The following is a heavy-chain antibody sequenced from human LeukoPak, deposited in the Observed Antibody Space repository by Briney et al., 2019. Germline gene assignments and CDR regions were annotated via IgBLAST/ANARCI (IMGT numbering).Heavy chain of an antibody. CDR3: AKFYRATRGACDS. D-gene: IGHD2-21*02. J-gene: IGHJ4*02. Sequence: PGGSLRLSCGASGFTFSTYGMSWVRQAPGKGLEWVSAISGSGGNTYYADSVKGRFTISRDNAKNSLYLQMNSLRAEDTAIYYCAKFYRATRGACDSWGQGTLVTVSS. V-gene: IGHV3-23*01. CDR2: ISGSGGNT. CDR1: GFTFSTYG.